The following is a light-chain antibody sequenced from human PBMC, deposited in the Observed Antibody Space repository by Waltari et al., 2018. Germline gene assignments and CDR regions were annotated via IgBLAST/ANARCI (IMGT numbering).Light chain of an antibody. CDR1: QDIRNY. CDR3: QQYGDLPVS. V-gene: IGKV1-33*01. CDR2: GTS. Sequence: DIQMTQSPSSLAASVGDRVTITCRASQDIRNYLNWYQQKPGKAPNLLIYGTSNLEAGVPSRFSGHGSGTDFTFTISSLQPEDVATYFCQQYGDLPVSLGGGTKVEIK. J-gene: IGKJ4*01.